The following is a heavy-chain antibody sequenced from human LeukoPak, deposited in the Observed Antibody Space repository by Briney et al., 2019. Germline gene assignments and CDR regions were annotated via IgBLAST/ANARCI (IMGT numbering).Heavy chain of an antibody. Sequence: PGGSLRLSCAASGFTFSNAWMSWVRQAPGKGLEWVGRIKSKTDGGTTDYAAPVKGRFTISRDDSKNTLYLQMNSLKTEDTAVYYCTTDFVAAATIVGAFDIWGQGTMVTVSS. CDR1: GFTFSNAW. CDR2: IKSKTDGGTT. D-gene: IGHD6-13*01. J-gene: IGHJ3*02. V-gene: IGHV3-15*01. CDR3: TTDFVAAATIVGAFDI.